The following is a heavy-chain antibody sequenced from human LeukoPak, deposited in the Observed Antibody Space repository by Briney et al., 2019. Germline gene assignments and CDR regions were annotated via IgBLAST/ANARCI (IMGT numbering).Heavy chain of an antibody. J-gene: IGHJ3*02. CDR1: GFTFSSYW. CDR2: ISSSSSYI. V-gene: IGHV3-21*01. D-gene: IGHD1-26*01. CDR3: AREEWELLMAFDI. Sequence: PGGSLRLSCAASGFTFSSYWMHWVRQAPGKGLEWVSSISSSSSYIYYADSVKGRFTISRDNAKNSLYLQMNSLRAEDTAVYYCAREEWELLMAFDIWGQGTMVTVSS.